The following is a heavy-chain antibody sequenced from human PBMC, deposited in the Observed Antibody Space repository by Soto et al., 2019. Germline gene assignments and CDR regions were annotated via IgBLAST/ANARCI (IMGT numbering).Heavy chain of an antibody. Sequence: QVQLVQSGAEVKKPGASVKVSCKASGYSFTSYDINWVRQAPGQGLEWLGWMSPNSGLTAYAQKFQGRVTMTWDTSITTAYMELSSLRPDDTAVYFCASGEGVLGGHWGQGNRVTVSS. CDR1: GYSFTSYD. CDR2: MSPNSGLT. D-gene: IGHD3-16*01. J-gene: IGHJ4*02. V-gene: IGHV1-8*01. CDR3: ASGEGVLGGH.